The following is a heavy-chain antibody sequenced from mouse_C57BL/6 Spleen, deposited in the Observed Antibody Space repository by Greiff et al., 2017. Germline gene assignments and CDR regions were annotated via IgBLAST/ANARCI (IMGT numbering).Heavy chain of an antibody. J-gene: IGHJ2*01. CDR3: ARSGGSSYFDY. CDR1: GFTFSSYG. V-gene: IGHV5-6*01. CDR2: ISSGGSYT. D-gene: IGHD1-1*01. Sequence: EVQVVESGGDLVKPGGSLKLSCAASGFTFSSYGMSWVRQTPDKRLEWVATISSGGSYTYYPDSVKGRFTISRDNAKNTLYLQMSSLTSEDTAMYYCARSGGSSYFDYWGQGTTLTVSS.